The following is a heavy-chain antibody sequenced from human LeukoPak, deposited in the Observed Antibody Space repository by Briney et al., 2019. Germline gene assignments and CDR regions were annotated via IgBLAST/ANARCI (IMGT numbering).Heavy chain of an antibody. CDR2: INHSGST. CDR3: ARVPQPSYYFDY. V-gene: IGHV4-34*01. D-gene: IGHD6-13*01. CDR1: GGSFSGYY. Sequence: SETLSLTCAVYGGSFSGYYWSWIRQPPGKGLEWIGEINHSGSTNYNPSLKSRVTISVDKSKNQFSLKLSSVTAADTAVYYCARVPQPSYYFDYWGQGTLVTVSS. J-gene: IGHJ4*02.